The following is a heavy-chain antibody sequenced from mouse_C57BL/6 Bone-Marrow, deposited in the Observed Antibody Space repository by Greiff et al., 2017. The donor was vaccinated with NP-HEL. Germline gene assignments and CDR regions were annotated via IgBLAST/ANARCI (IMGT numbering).Heavy chain of an antibody. J-gene: IGHJ2*01. CDR1: GYTFTSYW. CDR3: AILSVLRRRDYFYY. V-gene: IGHV1-74*01. D-gene: IGHD1-1*01. CDR2: IHPSDSDT. Sequence: QVQLQQPGAELVKPGASVKVSCKASGYTFTSYWMHWVKQRPGQGLEWIGRIHPSDSDTNYNQKFKGKATLTVDKSSSTAYMQLSSLTSEDSAVDYGAILSVLRRRDYFYYWGQGTTLTVSS.